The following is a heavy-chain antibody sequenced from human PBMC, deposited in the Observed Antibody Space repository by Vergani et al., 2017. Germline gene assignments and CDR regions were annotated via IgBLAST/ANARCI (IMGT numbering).Heavy chain of an antibody. Sequence: QVQLTESGPGVVRPSQTLSLTCSVSGDSISNGPYYLAWLRPPAGKGLEWLGRIYRSGSTNYNPSLQSRVTISMDSAKNQFSLRLTSVTAADTAVYYCSRAQTRSDYSSDSIWFDPWGPGTLVTVAS. J-gene: IGHJ5*02. V-gene: IGHV4-61*02. CDR3: SRAQTRSDYSSDSIWFDP. CDR2: IYRSGST. D-gene: IGHD3-10*01. CDR1: GDSISNGPYY.